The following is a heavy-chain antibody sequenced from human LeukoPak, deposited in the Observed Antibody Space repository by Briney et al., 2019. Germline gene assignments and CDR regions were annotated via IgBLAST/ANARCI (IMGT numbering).Heavy chain of an antibody. J-gene: IGHJ4*02. V-gene: IGHV3-30*04. D-gene: IGHD6-19*01. CDR3: AREGVAVAGCFDY. CDR1: GFTFSSYA. CDR2: ISYDGSNK. Sequence: GGSLRLSWAASGFTFSSYAMHWVRQAPGKGLEWVAVISYDGSNKYYADSVKGRFTISRDNSKNTLYLQMNSLRAEDTAVYYCAREGVAVAGCFDYWGQGTLVTVSS.